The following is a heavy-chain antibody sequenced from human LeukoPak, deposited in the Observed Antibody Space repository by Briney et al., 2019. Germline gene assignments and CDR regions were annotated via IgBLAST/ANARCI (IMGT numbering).Heavy chain of an antibody. Sequence: SETLSLTCAVSDYSISSGYYCGWIRQPPGKGLEWIGSVYQSGSTYYSPSLKSRVTISVDTSNNQFSLKLTSVTAADTAIYYCARHPDLRWPRSFDYWGQGTLVSVSS. J-gene: IGHJ4*02. V-gene: IGHV4-38-2*01. D-gene: IGHD2-21*01. CDR2: VYQSGST. CDR1: DYSISSGYY. CDR3: ARHPDLRWPRSFDY.